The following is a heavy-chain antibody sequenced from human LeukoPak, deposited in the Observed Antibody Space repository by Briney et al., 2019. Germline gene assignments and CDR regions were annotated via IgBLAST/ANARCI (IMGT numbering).Heavy chain of an antibody. D-gene: IGHD2-2*01. CDR2: INPNSGGT. CDR1: GYTFTGYY. CDR3: ARDYNYCSSTSCQDFGY. Sequence: ASVKVSCKASGYTFTGYYMHWVRQAPGQGLEWMGWINPNSGGTNYAQKLQGRVTMTTDTSTSTAYMELRSLRSDDTAVYYCARDYNYCSSTSCQDFGYWGQGTLVTVSS. J-gene: IGHJ4*02. V-gene: IGHV1-2*02.